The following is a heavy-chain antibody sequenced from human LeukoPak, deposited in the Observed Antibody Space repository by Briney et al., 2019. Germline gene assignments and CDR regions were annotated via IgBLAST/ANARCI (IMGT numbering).Heavy chain of an antibody. V-gene: IGHV3-21*01. CDR3: ARGPRYWYFDL. CDR1: GFTFSDYA. J-gene: IGHJ2*01. Sequence: GGSLRLSCAASGFTFSDYAMNWVRQAPGKGLEWVSSISSSSSYIYYADSVKGRFTISRDNAKNSLYLQMNSLRAEDTAVYYCARGPRYWYFDLWGRGTLVTVSS. CDR2: ISSSSSYI.